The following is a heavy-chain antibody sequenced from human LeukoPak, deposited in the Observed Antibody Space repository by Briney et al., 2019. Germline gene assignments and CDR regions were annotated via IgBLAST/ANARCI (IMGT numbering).Heavy chain of an antibody. J-gene: IGHJ4*02. CDR2: ISTDSRYL. D-gene: IGHD1-26*01. CDR3: ARDRAVYSGAYRGDY. V-gene: IGHV3-21*01. CDR1: GFTFSTYS. Sequence: GGSLRLSCAASGFTFSTYSMNWVRQAPGKGLEWVSSISTDSRYLYYADSVKGRFSISRDDAKSSLYLEMNSLRAEDTAVYYCARDRAVYSGAYRGDYWGQGILVIVSS.